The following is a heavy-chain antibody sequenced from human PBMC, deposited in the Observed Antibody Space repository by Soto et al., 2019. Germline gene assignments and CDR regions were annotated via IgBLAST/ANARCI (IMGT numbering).Heavy chain of an antibody. CDR1: GNTFTSYY. D-gene: IGHD1-26*01. Sequence: QVQLVQSGAEVKKPGDSVKVSCKASGNTFTSYYMHWVRQAPGQGLEWMGIINPSSGSTSYAQKFQGRVTMTRDTSKSTVYMELSSLRSEDTAVYYCARDRAPGWAYYYGMDVWGQGTTVTVSS. CDR2: INPSSGST. V-gene: IGHV1-46*03. CDR3: ARDRAPGWAYYYGMDV. J-gene: IGHJ6*02.